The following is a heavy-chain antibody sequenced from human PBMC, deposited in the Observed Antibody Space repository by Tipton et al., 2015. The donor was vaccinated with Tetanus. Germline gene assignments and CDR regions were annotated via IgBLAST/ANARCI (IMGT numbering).Heavy chain of an antibody. Sequence: TLSLTCGVSGGSFSGNYWSWIRQTPGKGLEWIGEINHRGGTMYNPSLKSRVTISGDTSNNQFSLNLTSVTAADTAVYYCARFHAEVWYYFDSWGQGTLVTVSS. V-gene: IGHV4-34*01. D-gene: IGHD2-2*01. J-gene: IGHJ4*02. CDR1: GGSFSGNY. CDR3: ARFHAEVWYYFDS. CDR2: INHRGGT.